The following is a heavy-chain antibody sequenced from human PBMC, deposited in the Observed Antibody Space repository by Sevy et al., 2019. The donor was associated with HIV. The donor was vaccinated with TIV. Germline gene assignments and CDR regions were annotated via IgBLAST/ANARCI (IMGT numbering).Heavy chain of an antibody. D-gene: IGHD6-6*01. J-gene: IGHJ4*02. CDR3: AGQLLMSSPLDY. CDR2: FYYSGTN. Sequence: SETLSLTCTVSGGSISSTIYYWAWIRLPPGKGLDLIGTFYYSGTNYYNPSLKRRITISVDPSKNQCALKLSAVTAADTAVYYWAGQLLMSSPLDYWGQGTLVTVSS. CDR1: GGSISSTIYY. V-gene: IGHV4-39*01.